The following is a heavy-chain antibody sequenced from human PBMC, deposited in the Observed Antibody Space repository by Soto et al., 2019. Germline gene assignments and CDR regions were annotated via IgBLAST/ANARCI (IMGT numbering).Heavy chain of an antibody. D-gene: IGHD6-13*01. J-gene: IGHJ6*02. CDR3: ASIASTGLGSDV. CDR2: IKQDGSEK. V-gene: IGHV3-7*01. CDR1: GFTFSSYW. Sequence: EVQLVESGGGLVQPGGSLRLSCADSGFTFSSYWMSWVRQAAVKGLEWVGNIKQDGSEKNYVDSVKGRFTISRDNAKNSLYLQMNSLRAEVTADHYCASIASTGLGSDVWGQVTTVVVSS.